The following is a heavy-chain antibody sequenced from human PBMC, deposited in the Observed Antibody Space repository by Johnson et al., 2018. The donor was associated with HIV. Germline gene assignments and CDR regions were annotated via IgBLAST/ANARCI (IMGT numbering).Heavy chain of an antibody. D-gene: IGHD6-19*01. CDR2: IWYDGSNN. Sequence: QVQLVESGGGVVQPGGSLRLSCAASGFTFSSYGMHWVRQAPGKVLAWVAVIWYDGSNNYYADSVKGRFTISRDNSKNTLFLQMNSLRAEDTAVYYCAREPGYSSGPDAFDIWGQGTMVTVSS. CDR1: GFTFSSYG. V-gene: IGHV3-33*01. J-gene: IGHJ3*02. CDR3: AREPGYSSGPDAFDI.